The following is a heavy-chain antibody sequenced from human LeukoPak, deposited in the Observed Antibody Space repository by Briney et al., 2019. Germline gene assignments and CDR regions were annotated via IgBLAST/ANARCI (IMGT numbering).Heavy chain of an antibody. CDR3: ARIDTYYHDSSGYYSAFDI. D-gene: IGHD3-22*01. V-gene: IGHV3-20*04. CDR2: INWNGGST. Sequence: PGESLRLSCAASGFTFSNAWMSWVRQAPGKGLEWVSGINWNGGSTGYADSVKGRFTISRDNAKNSLYLQMNSLRAEDTALYYCARIDTYYHDSSGYYSAFDIWGQGTIVTVSS. CDR1: GFTFSNAW. J-gene: IGHJ3*02.